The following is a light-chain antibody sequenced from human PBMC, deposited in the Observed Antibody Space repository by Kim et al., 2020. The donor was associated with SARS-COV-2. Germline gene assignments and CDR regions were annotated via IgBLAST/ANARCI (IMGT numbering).Light chain of an antibody. Sequence: SPGDRATLSCRASQSVSSSYLAWYQQKPGQAPRLLIYGASSRATGVPDRFSGSGSGTDFTLTISRLEPEDFAVYYCQQYGSSPHTFGQGTKVDIK. CDR2: GAS. V-gene: IGKV3-20*01. CDR3: QQYGSSPHT. J-gene: IGKJ1*01. CDR1: QSVSSSY.